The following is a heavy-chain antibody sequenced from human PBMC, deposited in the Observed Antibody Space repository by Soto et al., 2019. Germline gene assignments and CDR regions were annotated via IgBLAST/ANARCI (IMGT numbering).Heavy chain of an antibody. CDR3: ASGIRRYAMDV. CDR1: GYTFLNYG. D-gene: IGHD3-16*01. CDR2: VSLYNGNR. J-gene: IGHJ6*02. V-gene: IGHV1-18*01. Sequence: ASVKVSCKASGYTFLNYGITWVRQAPGQGLEWMGWVSLYNGNRDFAQTVQGRVSMTTDTSTSTAYMELSSLRYDDTAVYYCASGIRRYAMDVSGHGTTVTVSS.